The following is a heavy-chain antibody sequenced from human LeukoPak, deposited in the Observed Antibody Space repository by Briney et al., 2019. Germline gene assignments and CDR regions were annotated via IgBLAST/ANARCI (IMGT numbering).Heavy chain of an antibody. D-gene: IGHD6-6*01. Sequence: SGPTLATPTQTLTLTCTFPRLSLRTHVQGDSFIPQPPPKALGRLALIYWNDDKRYSPSLKSRLTFTKDTSKNQVVLTMTNMDPVDTATYYCAHFEYSSPSGYWGQGTLVTVSS. V-gene: IGHV2-5*01. CDR3: AHFEYSSPSGY. J-gene: IGHJ4*02. CDR1: RLSLRTHVQG. CDR2: IYWNDDK.